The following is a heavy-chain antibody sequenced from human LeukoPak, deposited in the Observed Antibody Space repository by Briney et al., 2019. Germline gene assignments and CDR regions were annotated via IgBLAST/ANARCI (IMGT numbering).Heavy chain of an antibody. CDR1: GGSINSSSYY. V-gene: IGHV4-39*01. CDR2: IYYSGRT. Sequence: PSETLSLTCTVSGGSINSSSYYWCWIRQPPGKGLEWIGRIYYSGRTIYNPSLRSRVTISVDTSKNQFSLNLSSVTAADTAVYYCARSQDVIAATDYWGQGTLVTVSS. D-gene: IGHD6-25*01. CDR3: ARSQDVIAATDY. J-gene: IGHJ4*02.